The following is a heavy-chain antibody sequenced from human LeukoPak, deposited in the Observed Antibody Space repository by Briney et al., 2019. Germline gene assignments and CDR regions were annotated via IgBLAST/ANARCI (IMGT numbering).Heavy chain of an antibody. J-gene: IGHJ4*02. D-gene: IGHD6-25*01. CDR1: GYTFTTYD. Sequence: ASVKLSCKASGYTFTTYDINWVRQATGQGLEWMGWMSPNSGNTGYAQKLQGRVTMTRDTSINTAYTELSSLTSEDTAVYFCARGVTAGVDFWGQGTLVTVSS. CDR2: MSPNSGNT. CDR3: ARGVTAGVDF. V-gene: IGHV1-8*01.